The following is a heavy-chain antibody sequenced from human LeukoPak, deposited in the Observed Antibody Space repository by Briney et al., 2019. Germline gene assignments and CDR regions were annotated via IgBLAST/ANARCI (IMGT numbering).Heavy chain of an antibody. D-gene: IGHD1-26*01. CDR1: GFTFSSYG. V-gene: IGHV3-30*18. CDR3: AKDPSRGSSLNWFDP. J-gene: IGHJ5*02. Sequence: PGRSLRLSCAASGFTFSSYGMHWVRQAPGKGLEWVAVISYDGSNKYYADSVKGRFTISRDNSKNTLYLQMNSLRAEDTAVYYWAKDPSRGSSLNWFDPWGQGTLVTVSS. CDR2: ISYDGSNK.